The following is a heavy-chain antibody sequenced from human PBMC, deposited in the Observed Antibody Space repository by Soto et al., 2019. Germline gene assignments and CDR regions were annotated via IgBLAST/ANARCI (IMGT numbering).Heavy chain of an antibody. CDR2: INPNTGYT. J-gene: IGHJ4*02. Sequence: GASVKVSCKASGYTFTRYDINWVRQATGQGLEWMGWINPNTGYTDYAQKFQDRVTMTGNTSITTAYMELSSLRSEDTAVYYCVRGRVMITFGVVIVIDYWGQGSPVTSPQ. V-gene: IGHV1-8*01. CDR3: VRGRVMITFGVVIVIDY. CDR1: GYTFTRYD. D-gene: IGHD3-16*02.